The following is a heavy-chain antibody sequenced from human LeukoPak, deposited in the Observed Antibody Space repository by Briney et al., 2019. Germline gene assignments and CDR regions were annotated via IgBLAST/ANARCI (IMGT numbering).Heavy chain of an antibody. V-gene: IGHV3-7*01. Sequence: GGSLRLSCAASGFTFSSYWMSWVRQAPGKGLEWVANIKQDGSEKYYVDSVKGRFTISRDNAKNSLYLQMNSLRAEDTAVYYCARGVASYDFWSGTEGAAAFDIWGQGTMVTVSS. CDR3: ARGVASYDFWSGTEGAAAFDI. J-gene: IGHJ3*02. D-gene: IGHD3-3*01. CDR2: IKQDGSEK. CDR1: GFTFSSYW.